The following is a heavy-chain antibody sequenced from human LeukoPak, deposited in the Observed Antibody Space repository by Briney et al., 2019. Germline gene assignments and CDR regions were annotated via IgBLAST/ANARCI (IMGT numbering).Heavy chain of an antibody. D-gene: IGHD3-22*01. CDR3: ARVQLVVIKDAFDI. Sequence: ASVKVSCKASGYTFTDYYIHWVRQAPGQGLEYMGWISPNSGGTNYAQMFQGRVTMTSDTSINTAFMELSRLRSDDTAVYYCARVQLVVIKDAFDIWGQGTMVTVSS. CDR1: GYTFTDYY. V-gene: IGHV1-2*02. J-gene: IGHJ3*02. CDR2: ISPNSGGT.